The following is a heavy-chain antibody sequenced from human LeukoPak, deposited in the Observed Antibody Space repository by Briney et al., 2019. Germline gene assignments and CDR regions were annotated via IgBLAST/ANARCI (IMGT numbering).Heavy chain of an antibody. CDR3: ATDRSVHGAFDI. J-gene: IGHJ3*02. V-gene: IGHV1-18*01. Sequence: ASVNDSCKASGYTFTSYGINWVRQAPAQGREWMGWISAYNSNTNYAQKVQGRVTMTTDTSTSTTYMELRSLRSDDTAVYYCATDRSVHGAFDIWGQGTMVTVSS. D-gene: IGHD1-1*01. CDR2: ISAYNSNT. CDR1: GYTFTSYG.